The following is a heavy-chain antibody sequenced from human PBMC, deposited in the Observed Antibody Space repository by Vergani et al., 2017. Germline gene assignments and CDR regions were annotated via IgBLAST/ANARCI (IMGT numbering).Heavy chain of an antibody. Sequence: QVQLVQSGAEVKKPGSSVKVSCKASGGTFSSYAISWVRQAPGQGLEWMGGIIPIFGTANYAQKFQGRVTITADESTSTAYMELSSLRSEDTAVYYCARRPLGXCSSTSCRGQAFDIWSQGTMVTVSS. CDR1: GGTFSSYA. D-gene: IGHD2-2*01. CDR2: IIPIFGTA. J-gene: IGHJ3*02. CDR3: ARRPLGXCSSTSCRGQAFDI. V-gene: IGHV1-69*01.